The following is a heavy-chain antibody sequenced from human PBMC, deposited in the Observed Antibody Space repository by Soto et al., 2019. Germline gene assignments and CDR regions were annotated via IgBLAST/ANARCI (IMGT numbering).Heavy chain of an antibody. Sequence: GGSLRLSCAASGFTFDDYAMHWVRQAPGKGLEWVSGISWNSGSIGYADSVKGRFTISRDNAKNSLYLQMNSLRAEDTALYYCAKVFGHCSGGSCYDYWGQGTLVTVSS. CDR2: ISWNSGSI. CDR3: AKVFGHCSGGSCYDY. J-gene: IGHJ4*02. D-gene: IGHD2-15*01. CDR1: GFTFDDYA. V-gene: IGHV3-9*01.